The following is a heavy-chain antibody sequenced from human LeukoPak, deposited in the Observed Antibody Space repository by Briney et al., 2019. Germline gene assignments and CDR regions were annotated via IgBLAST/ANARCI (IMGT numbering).Heavy chain of an antibody. D-gene: IGHD6-6*01. CDR2: INSDGSST. Sequence: GRSLRLSCAASGFTFSSYWMHWVRQAPGKGLVWVSRINSDGSSTSYADSVKGRFTISRDNAKNTLYLQMNSLRAEDTAVYYCARDSGYSSSFDAFDIWGQGTMVTVSS. CDR3: ARDSGYSSSFDAFDI. V-gene: IGHV3-74*01. CDR1: GFTFSSYW. J-gene: IGHJ3*02.